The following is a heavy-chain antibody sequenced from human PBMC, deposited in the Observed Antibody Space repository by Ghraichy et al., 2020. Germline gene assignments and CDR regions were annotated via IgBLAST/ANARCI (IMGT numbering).Heavy chain of an antibody. CDR1: GFTFSNHW. J-gene: IGHJ4*02. D-gene: IGHD5-24*01. CDR2: INEDGSEK. V-gene: IGHV3-7*03. CDR3: TRGPPDGDY. Sequence: RGSLRLSCAASGFTFSNHWMSWVRQAPGKGLEWVTNINEDGSEKYYVDSVKGRFTISRDNGKNSLYLQVHSLRAEDTAMYYCTRGPPDGDYWGQGTLVTVSS.